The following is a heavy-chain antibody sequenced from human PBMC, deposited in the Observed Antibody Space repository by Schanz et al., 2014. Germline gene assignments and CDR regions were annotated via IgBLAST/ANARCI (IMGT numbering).Heavy chain of an antibody. J-gene: IGHJ6*03. CDR1: GGTFSSDT. CDR2: IISILGIA. Sequence: QVQLLQSGAEVKKPGSSVKVSCKASGGTFSSDTFSWVRQAPGQGLEWMGRIISILGIANYAQNFQGRVTITADKATSTAYMELTSLRSEDTAVYYSAGTKCSSTSCYTGYYYMDVWGKGTTVTVSS. CDR3: AGTKCSSTSCYTGYYYMDV. V-gene: IGHV1-69*02. D-gene: IGHD2-2*02.